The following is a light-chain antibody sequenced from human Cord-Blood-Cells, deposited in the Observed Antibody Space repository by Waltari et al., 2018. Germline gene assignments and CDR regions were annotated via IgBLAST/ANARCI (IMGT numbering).Light chain of an antibody. J-gene: IGLJ2*01. CDR3: QAWDSSTVV. Sequence: VSPGQTASITCSGDKLGDKYACWYQQKPGQSPVLVIYQDSKRPSGIPERFSGSNSGNTATLTISGTQAMDEADYYCQAWDSSTVVFGGGTKLTVL. V-gene: IGLV3-1*01. CDR1: KLGDKY. CDR2: QDS.